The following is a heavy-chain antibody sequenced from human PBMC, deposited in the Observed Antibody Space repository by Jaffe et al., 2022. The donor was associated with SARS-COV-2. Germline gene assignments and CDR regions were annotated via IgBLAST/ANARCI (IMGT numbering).Heavy chain of an antibody. J-gene: IGHJ4*02. CDR1: GGSINGHY. CDR3: ARGSPTPDS. CDR2: VYYTGRT. V-gene: IGHV4-59*11. Sequence: QVQLQESGPGLVKPSETLSLTCSVSGGSINGHYWSWIRQPPGKGLEWIGYVYYTGRTDYNPSLKSRVTISMDTSKNQFSLRLSSITAADTAVYYCARGSPTPDSWGQGTLVTISS.